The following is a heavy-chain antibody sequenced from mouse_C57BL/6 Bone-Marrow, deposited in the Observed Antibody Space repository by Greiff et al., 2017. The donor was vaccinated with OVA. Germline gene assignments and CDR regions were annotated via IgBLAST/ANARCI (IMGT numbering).Heavy chain of an antibody. CDR1: GYTFTEYT. V-gene: IGHV1-62-2*01. CDR2: FYPGSGSI. CDR3: ARHEERVWDYYGSSYQAGFAY. D-gene: IGHD1-1*01. J-gene: IGHJ3*01. Sequence: QVQLQQSGAELVKPGASVKLSCKASGYTFTEYTIHWVKQRSGQGLEWIGWFYPGSGSIKYNEKFKDKATLTADKSSSTVYMELSRLTSEDSAVYFCARHEERVWDYYGSSYQAGFAYWGQGTLVTVSA.